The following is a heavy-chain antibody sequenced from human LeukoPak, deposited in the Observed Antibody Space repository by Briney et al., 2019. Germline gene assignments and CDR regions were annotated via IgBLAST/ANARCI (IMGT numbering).Heavy chain of an antibody. Sequence: SETLSLTCTVSGGSISSYYWSWIRQPPGKGLEWIGYIYYSGSTNYNPSLKSRVTISVDTSKNQFSLKLSSVTAADTAVYYCAKDLSSWSTFDYWGQGTLVTVSS. CDR3: AKDLSSWSTFDY. V-gene: IGHV4-59*01. J-gene: IGHJ4*02. D-gene: IGHD6-13*01. CDR2: IYYSGST. CDR1: GGSISSYY.